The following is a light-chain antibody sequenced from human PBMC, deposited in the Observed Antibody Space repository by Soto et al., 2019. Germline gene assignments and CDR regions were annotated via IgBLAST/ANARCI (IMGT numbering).Light chain of an antibody. J-gene: IGLJ2*01. V-gene: IGLV1-44*01. CDR2: NNY. CDR3: AAWDDSLNGHVV. CDR1: SSNIGRNT. Sequence: QSVLTQPPSASGTPGQRVTISCAGSSSNIGRNTVNWYHQLPGAAPKLLIYNNYQRPSGVPDRFSGSKSGTSASLAISGLQSEDEADYYCAAWDDSLNGHVVFGGGTKFTVL.